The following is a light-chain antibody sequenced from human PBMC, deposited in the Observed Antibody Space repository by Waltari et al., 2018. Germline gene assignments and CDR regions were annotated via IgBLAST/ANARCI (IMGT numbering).Light chain of an antibody. CDR1: QSVSRF. V-gene: IGKV3-20*01. CDR3: QKYVRLPAT. CDR2: GAS. Sequence: IVLTQSPGTLSLSPGERGTLPCRVSQSVSRFLAWYQQKPGQAARLLIYGASTRATGIPDRFSGSESGKDFSYTISRLEPEDFAVYYCQKYVRLPATFGQGTKVEIK. J-gene: IGKJ1*01.